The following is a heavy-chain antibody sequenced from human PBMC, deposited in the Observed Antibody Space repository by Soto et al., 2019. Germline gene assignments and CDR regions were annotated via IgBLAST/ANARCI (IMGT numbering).Heavy chain of an antibody. CDR2: IFYSGTT. Sequence: SETLSLTCTVSGGSINSAGYYWNWIRQSPGKGLEWIGYIFYSGTTNYNPSLKSRLTLSLDKSKNHFSLKMNSVTAADTAVYFWDRYVVAAATYLDPWGKGTLV. CDR3: DRYVVAAATYLDP. V-gene: IGHV4-61*03. J-gene: IGHJ5*02. CDR1: GGSINSAGYY. D-gene: IGHD2-15*01.